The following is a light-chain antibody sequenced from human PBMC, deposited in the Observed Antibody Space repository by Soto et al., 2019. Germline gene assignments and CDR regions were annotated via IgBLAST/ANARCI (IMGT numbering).Light chain of an antibody. CDR2: AAS. CDR3: QQSYSTLSST. Sequence: DIQMTQSPSSLSASVGDRVTITCRASESISRHLNWYQQKPGKAPKILIYAASSLQNGVPSRFSGSGSGTDFSLTISNLQPEDFAAYYCQQSYSTLSSTFGQGTRLEIK. V-gene: IGKV1-39*01. J-gene: IGKJ5*01. CDR1: ESISRH.